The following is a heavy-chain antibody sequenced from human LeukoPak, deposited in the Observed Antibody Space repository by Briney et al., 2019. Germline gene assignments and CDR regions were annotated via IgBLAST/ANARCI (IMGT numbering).Heavy chain of an antibody. CDR1: GGSISSYY. CDR3: ARHSSKYCSSTSCYNAFDI. V-gene: IGHV4-59*08. CDR2: IYYSGST. Sequence: SETLSLTCTVSGGSISSYYWSWIRQPPGKGLEWIGYIYYSGSTNYNPSLKSRVTISVDTSKNQFSLKLSSVTAADTAVYYCARHSSKYCSSTSCYNAFDIWGQGTMVTVSS. J-gene: IGHJ3*02. D-gene: IGHD2-2*02.